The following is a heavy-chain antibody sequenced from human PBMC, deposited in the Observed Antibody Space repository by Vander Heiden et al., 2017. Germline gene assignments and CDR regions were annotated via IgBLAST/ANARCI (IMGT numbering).Heavy chain of an antibody. CDR2: IYPNDSER. Sequence: EVQLVQSGAEVKKPGESLRISCKGSGYSFTTYWIAWVRQMPGKGLEWMGIIYPNDSERKYSPSFQGQVTIAADKSIRNDYLQWSSLKASDSAMDVGARSHSRNWFGFDYWGQGTLVTVSS. CDR3: ARSHSRNWFGFDY. CDR1: GYSFTTYW. V-gene: IGHV5-51*01. D-gene: IGHD3-10*01. J-gene: IGHJ4*02.